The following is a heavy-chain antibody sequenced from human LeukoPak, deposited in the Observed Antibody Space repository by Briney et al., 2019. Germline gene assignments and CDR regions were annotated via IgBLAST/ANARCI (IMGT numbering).Heavy chain of an antibody. CDR3: ARRYLYYFDY. D-gene: IGHD1-1*01. J-gene: IGHJ4*02. CDR1: GYTFTGYY. V-gene: IGHV1-46*01. Sequence: ASVKVSCTASGYTFTGYYMHWVRQAPGQGLEWMGIINPSGGSTSYAQKFQGRVTMTSDMSTSTVYMELSSLRSEDTAVYYCARRYLYYFDYWGQGTLVTVSS. CDR2: INPSGGST.